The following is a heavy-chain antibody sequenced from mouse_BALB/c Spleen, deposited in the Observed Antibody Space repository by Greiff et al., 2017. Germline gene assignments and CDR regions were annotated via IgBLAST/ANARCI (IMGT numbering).Heavy chain of an antibody. CDR1: GFNIKDTY. V-gene: IGHV14-3*02. CDR2: IDPANGNT. Sequence: EVKLMESGAELVKPGASVKLSCTASGFNIKDTYMHWVKQRPEQGLEWIGRIDPANGNTKYDPKFQGKATITADTSSNTAYLQLSSLTSEDTAVYYCARYYGYDWWYFDVWGAGTTVTVSS. J-gene: IGHJ1*01. CDR3: ARYYGYDWWYFDV. D-gene: IGHD2-2*01.